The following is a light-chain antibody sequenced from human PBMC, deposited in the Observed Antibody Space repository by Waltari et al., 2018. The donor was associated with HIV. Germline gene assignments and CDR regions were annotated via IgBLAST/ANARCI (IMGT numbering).Light chain of an antibody. Sequence: QSALTQPASVSGSPGQSITISCTGTSSDVGGYDYVSWYQQHPGQAPKLMIYEVSSRPSVVSHRFSCSKSVNTASLTISGLQAEDEADYYCSSYTSRNTHVFGTGTKVTVL. CDR3: SSYTSRNTHV. J-gene: IGLJ1*01. CDR2: EVS. CDR1: SSDVGGYDY. V-gene: IGLV2-14*01.